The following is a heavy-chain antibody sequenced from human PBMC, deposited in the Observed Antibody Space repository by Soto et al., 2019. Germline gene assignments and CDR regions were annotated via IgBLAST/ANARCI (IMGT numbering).Heavy chain of an antibody. CDR3: ARGATVSQYDY. V-gene: IGHV4-61*01. J-gene: IGHJ4*02. D-gene: IGHD4-17*01. Sequence: SETLSLTCTVSGVSVSSGSFYWARIRQPPGKGLEWIGFGSYSGTTNYKPSLKSRVTISVDTSRSQISLKVTSLTAADTAVYYCARGATVSQYDYWGQVTLVTVS. CDR2: GSYSGTT. CDR1: GVSVSSGSFY.